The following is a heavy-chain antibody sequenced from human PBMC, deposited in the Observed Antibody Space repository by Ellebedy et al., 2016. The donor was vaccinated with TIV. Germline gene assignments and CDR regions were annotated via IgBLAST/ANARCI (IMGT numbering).Heavy chain of an antibody. CDR2: INPNSGGT. CDR1: GYTFTSYG. D-gene: IGHD6-19*01. J-gene: IGHJ5*02. V-gene: IGHV1-2*02. CDR3: ARDQVAVAGTFDP. Sequence: ASVKVSCXASGYTFTSYGISWVRQAPGQGLEWMGWINPNSGGTNYAQKFQGRVTMTRDTSISTAYMELRSLRSDDTAVYYCARDQVAVAGTFDPWGQGTLVTVSS.